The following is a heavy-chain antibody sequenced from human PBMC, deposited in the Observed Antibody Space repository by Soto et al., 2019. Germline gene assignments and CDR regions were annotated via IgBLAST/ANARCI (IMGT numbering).Heavy chain of an antibody. CDR3: AHAVDDDLPTFDH. CDR1: GFFLSTYHMC. J-gene: IGHJ4*01. CDR2: LYWDDDT. V-gene: IGHV2-5*02. Sequence: QIPLKESGPTLVRPAQTLTLTCEFSGFFLSTYHMCVAWIRLPPGKPLEWLALLYWDDDTRYSPALKDRLAISKDPSNNQVVMTITTIDPGDLATYFCAHAVDDDLPTFDHLRPGHLVTVSS. D-gene: IGHD1-1*01.